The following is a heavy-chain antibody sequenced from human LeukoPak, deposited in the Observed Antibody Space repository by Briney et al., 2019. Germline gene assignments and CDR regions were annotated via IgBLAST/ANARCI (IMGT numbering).Heavy chain of an antibody. CDR3: ARDPPAVAANTYG. CDR2: IYSGGAT. Sequence: GSLRLSCAASGFTVSNNYMRWVRQAPGKGLEWVSLIYSGGATFYADAVKGRFTISRDGSKNTLYLQMNSLRAEDTAVYYCARDPPAVAANTYGWGQGTLVTVSS. CDR1: GFTVSNNY. J-gene: IGHJ4*02. V-gene: IGHV3-66*01. D-gene: IGHD6-6*01.